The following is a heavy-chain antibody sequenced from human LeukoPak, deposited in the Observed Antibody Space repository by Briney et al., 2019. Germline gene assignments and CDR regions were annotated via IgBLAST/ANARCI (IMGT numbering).Heavy chain of an antibody. CDR2: INPSGGGT. V-gene: IGHV1-46*04. CDR3: ARYTYGVSWFDP. D-gene: IGHD2-8*01. Sequence: ASVTVSCKTSGYSFTKYYMHWVRQAPGQGLEWMGIINPSGGGTSYAQKLQGRVTMTRHTSTSTVYMELSSLRSDDTAVYYCARYTYGVSWFDPVGQGTLGTVS. J-gene: IGHJ5*02. CDR1: GYSFTKYY.